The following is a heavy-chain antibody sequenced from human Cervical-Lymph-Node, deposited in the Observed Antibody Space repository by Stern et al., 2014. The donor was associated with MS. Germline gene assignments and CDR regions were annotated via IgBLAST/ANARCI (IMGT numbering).Heavy chain of an antibody. D-gene: IGHD1-14*01. V-gene: IGHV1-69*01. CDR2: LIPMFGSV. Sequence: MQQVESGAEVRKPGSSVMVSCKASGGTFSNNAFSWVRQAPGHGLEWMGGLIPMFGSVNYAQNFQGRVTITADESTSTSYLELTSLSSDDTATYYCARDSEILFAMDVWGQGTTVPVSS. CDR1: GGTFSNNA. CDR3: ARDSEILFAMDV. J-gene: IGHJ6*02.